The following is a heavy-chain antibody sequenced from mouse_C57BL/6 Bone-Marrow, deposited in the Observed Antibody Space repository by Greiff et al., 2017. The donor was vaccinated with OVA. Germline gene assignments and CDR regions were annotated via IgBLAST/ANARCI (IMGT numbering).Heavy chain of an antibody. J-gene: IGHJ3*01. CDR2: INPSNGGT. D-gene: IGHD2-4*01. V-gene: IGHV1-53*01. Sequence: QVQLQQPGPDLVKPGASVKLSCKASGYTFTSYWMHWVKQRPGQGLEWIGNINPSNGGTNYNEKFKSKATLTVDKSSSTAYMQLSSLTSEDSAVYYCAREVGYYDYDGAWFAYWGQGTLVTVSA. CDR3: AREVGYYDYDGAWFAY. CDR1: GYTFTSYW.